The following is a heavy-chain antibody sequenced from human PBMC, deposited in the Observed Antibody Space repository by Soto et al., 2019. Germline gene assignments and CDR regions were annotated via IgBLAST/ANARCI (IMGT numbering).Heavy chain of an antibody. V-gene: IGHV1-69*02. CDR3: ARAFGRHGIAAAGHFDL. D-gene: IGHD6-13*01. CDR1: GGTFSSYT. CDR2: IIPILGIA. J-gene: IGHJ2*01. Sequence: QVQLVQSGAEVKKPGSSVKVSCKASGGTFSSYTISWVRQAPGQGLEWMGRIIPILGIANYAQKFQGRVTINADKTTSTAYMELSSLESHDTALYYCARAFGRHGIAAAGHFDLWGRGPLVTLSS.